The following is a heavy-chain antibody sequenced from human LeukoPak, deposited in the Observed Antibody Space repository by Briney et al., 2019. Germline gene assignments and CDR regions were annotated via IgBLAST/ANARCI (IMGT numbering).Heavy chain of an antibody. V-gene: IGHV4-38-2*01. CDR3: ARADYDFRSGYPDAFDI. CDR1: GYSISSGYY. J-gene: IGHJ3*02. Sequence: SETLSLTCAVSGYSISSGYYWGWIRQPPGKGLEWIGSIYHSGSTYYNPSLKSRVTISVDTSKNQFSLKLSSVTAADTAVYYCARADYDFRSGYPDAFDIWGQGTMVTVSS. CDR2: IYHSGST. D-gene: IGHD3-3*01.